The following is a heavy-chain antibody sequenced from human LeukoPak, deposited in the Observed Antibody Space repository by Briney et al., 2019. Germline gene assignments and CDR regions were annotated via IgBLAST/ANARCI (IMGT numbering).Heavy chain of an antibody. CDR3: AREETSGWNSEHNWFDP. D-gene: IGHD1-7*01. Sequence: PSETLSLTCTVSGGSISSYYWSWIRQPPGKGLEWIGYIYYSGSTNYNPSLKSRVTISVDTSKNQFSLKLSSVTAADTAVYYCAREETSGWNSEHNWFDPWGQGTLVTVSS. CDR1: GGSISSYY. V-gene: IGHV4-59*12. J-gene: IGHJ5*02. CDR2: IYYSGST.